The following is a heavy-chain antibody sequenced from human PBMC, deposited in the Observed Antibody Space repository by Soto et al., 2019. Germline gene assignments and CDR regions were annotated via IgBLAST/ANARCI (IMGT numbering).Heavy chain of an antibody. D-gene: IGHD6-25*01. CDR1: GFTFSSYA. CDR3: AKGGSGPSYGMDV. CDR2: FSGSGGRT. J-gene: IGHJ6*02. Sequence: PGGSLRLSCAASGFTFSSYAMSWVRQAPGKGLEWVSAFSGSGGRTYYADSVKGRFTISRDNSKNTLYLQMNSLRAEDTAVYYCAKGGSGPSYGMDVWGQGTTVTVS. V-gene: IGHV3-23*01.